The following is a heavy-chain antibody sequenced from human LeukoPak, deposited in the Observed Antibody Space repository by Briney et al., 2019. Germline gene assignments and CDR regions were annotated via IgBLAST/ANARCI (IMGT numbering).Heavy chain of an antibody. Sequence: SETLSLTCAVYGGSFSGYYWSWIRQPPGKGLEWIGEINHSGSTNYNPSLKSRVTISVDTSKNQFSLKLSSVTAADTAVYYCARDAGVYCSGGSCYHDAFDIWGQGTMVTVSS. CDR2: INHSGST. J-gene: IGHJ3*02. CDR1: GGSFSGYY. D-gene: IGHD2-15*01. V-gene: IGHV4-34*01. CDR3: ARDAGVYCSGGSCYHDAFDI.